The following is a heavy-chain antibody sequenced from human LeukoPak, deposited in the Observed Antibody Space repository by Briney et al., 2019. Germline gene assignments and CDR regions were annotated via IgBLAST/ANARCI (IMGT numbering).Heavy chain of an antibody. V-gene: IGHV4-59*01. J-gene: IGHJ5*02. D-gene: IGHD3-22*01. CDR2: IYYSGST. CDR1: GGSISSYY. CDR3: ARAVSTMIDPSWFDP. Sequence: SETLSLTCTVSGGSISSYYWSWIRQPPGKGLEWIGYIYYSGSTNYNPSLKSRVTISVDTSKNQFSLKLSSVTAADTAVYYCARAVSTMIDPSWFDPWGQGTLVTVSS.